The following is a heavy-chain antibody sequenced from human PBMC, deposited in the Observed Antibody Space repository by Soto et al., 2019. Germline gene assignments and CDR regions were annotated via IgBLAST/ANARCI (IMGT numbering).Heavy chain of an antibody. CDR1: GGSISSYY. CDR2: IYYSGST. J-gene: IGHJ6*03. V-gene: IGHV4-59*01. D-gene: IGHD1-26*01. Sequence: SETLSLTCTVSGGSISSYYWSWIRQPPGKGLEWIGYIYYSGSTNYNPSLKSRVTISVDTSKNQFSLKLSSVTAADTAVYYCASNGAREGVFYYYYYMDVWGKGTTVTVSS. CDR3: ASNGAREGVFYYYYYMDV.